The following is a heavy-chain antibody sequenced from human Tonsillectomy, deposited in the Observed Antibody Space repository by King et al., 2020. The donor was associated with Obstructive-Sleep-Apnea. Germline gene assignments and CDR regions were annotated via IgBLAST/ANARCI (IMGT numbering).Heavy chain of an antibody. CDR2: IDPSDSDT. J-gene: IGHJ4*02. CDR1: GYSFSSYY. CDR3: AKEYSSSWSDDY. Sequence: VQLVESGAEVKKPGESLRISCQGSGYSFSSYYITWVRQMPGKGLEWMGRIDPSDSDTNYSQSFQVHVTISVDKSINTAYLQWSSLKASDTAMYYCAKEYSSSWSDDYWGQGTLVTVSS. V-gene: IGHV5-10-1*03. D-gene: IGHD6-13*01.